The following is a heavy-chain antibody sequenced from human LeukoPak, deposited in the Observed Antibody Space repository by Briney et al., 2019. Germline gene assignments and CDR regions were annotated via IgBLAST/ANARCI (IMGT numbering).Heavy chain of an antibody. CDR3: ARDYAGENWFDP. J-gene: IGHJ5*02. CDR1: GFTFSSYG. Sequence: RSLRLSCAASGFTFSSYGMHWVRQAPGKGLEWVAVIWYDGSNKYYADPVKGRFTISRDNFKHTLYLQMNSLRAEDTAVYYCARDYAGENWFDPWGQGTLVTVSS. CDR2: IWYDGSNK. D-gene: IGHD3-16*01. V-gene: IGHV3-33*01.